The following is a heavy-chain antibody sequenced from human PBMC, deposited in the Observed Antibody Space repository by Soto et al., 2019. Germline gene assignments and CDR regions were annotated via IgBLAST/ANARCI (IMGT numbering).Heavy chain of an antibody. D-gene: IGHD3-10*01. J-gene: IGHJ4*02. CDR3: ARPEGAAMVRGAAFDY. CDR2: LHNGGST. Sequence: SETLSLTCIVSGGSISTSSHYWGWIRQAPGKGLEWVGTLHNGGSTYQKPSLKSRVTISVDTSKNQLSLELTSVTATDTAVYYCARPEGAAMVRGAAFDYWGQGTLVTVSS. CDR1: GGSISTSSHY. V-gene: IGHV4-39*01.